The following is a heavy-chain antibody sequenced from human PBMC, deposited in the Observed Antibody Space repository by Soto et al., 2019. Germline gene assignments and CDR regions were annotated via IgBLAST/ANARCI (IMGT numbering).Heavy chain of an antibody. V-gene: IGHV3-23*01. Sequence: GGSLILSCAASGFTFSSYSMIWVRPAPGKGLEWVSAISGSGGSTYYADSVKGRFTISRDNSKNTLYLQMNSLRAEDTAVYYCAKGDDFWSGHLDYWGQGTLVTVSS. CDR2: ISGSGGST. D-gene: IGHD3-3*01. J-gene: IGHJ4*02. CDR1: GFTFSSYS. CDR3: AKGDDFWSGHLDY.